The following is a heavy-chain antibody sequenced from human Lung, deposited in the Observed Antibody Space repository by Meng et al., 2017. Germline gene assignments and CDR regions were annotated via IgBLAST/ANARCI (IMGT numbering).Heavy chain of an antibody. CDR3: ARGAGGRQWLVLSGFRYFDY. Sequence: QLEKGGEGWITPSGTLSLPCAVHGGTCIGYDWGGIRQPPGKGLEWIGEINHSGSTNYNPSLKGRVTIPVDTSKIPFSLKLSSVTAADTVVYYCARGAGGRQWLVLSGFRYFDYWGQGTLVTVSS. CDR2: INHSGST. CDR1: GGTCIGYD. D-gene: IGHD6-19*01. V-gene: IGHV4-34*01. J-gene: IGHJ4*02.